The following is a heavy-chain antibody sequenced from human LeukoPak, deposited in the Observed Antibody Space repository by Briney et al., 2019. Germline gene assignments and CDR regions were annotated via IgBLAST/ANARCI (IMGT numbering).Heavy chain of an antibody. CDR2: TDSSSSYI. D-gene: IGHD5-12*01. CDR1: GFTLSSYS. J-gene: IGHJ4*02. CDR3: ARAWPEIVATIFDY. Sequence: GGSLRLSCVASGFTLSSYSMNWVRQAPGKGLEWLSSTDSSSSYIYYADSVKGRFIISRDNAENSLYLQMNSLRAEDAAVYYCARAWPEIVATIFDYWGQGTLVTVSS. V-gene: IGHV3-21*01.